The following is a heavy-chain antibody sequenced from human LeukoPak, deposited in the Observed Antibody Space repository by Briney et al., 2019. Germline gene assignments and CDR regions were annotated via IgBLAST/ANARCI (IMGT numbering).Heavy chain of an antibody. CDR3: ATRWWAAAGSFYYFDY. D-gene: IGHD6-13*01. V-gene: IGHV1-18*01. J-gene: IGHJ4*02. CDR1: GYTFTSYG. CDR2: ISAYNGNT. Sequence: ASVKVSCKASGYTFTSYGISWVRQAPGQGLEWMGWISAYNGNTNYAQKFQGRVTMTEDTSTDTAYMELSSLRSEDTAVYYCATRWWAAAGSFYYFDYWGQGTLVTVSS.